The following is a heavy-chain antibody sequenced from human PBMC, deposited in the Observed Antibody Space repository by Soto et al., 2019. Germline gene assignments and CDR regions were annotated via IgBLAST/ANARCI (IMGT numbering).Heavy chain of an antibody. D-gene: IGHD3-10*01. CDR1: GGPISSYY. CDR2: MVYSGST. J-gene: IGHJ4*02. CDR3: STRSNGEGDDSDY. V-gene: IGHV4-59*08. Sequence: QVQLQESGPGLVKPSETLSLTCTVSGGPISSYYWSWIRQPPGKGLEWIGCMVYSGSTNYNPSLKSRVTISVDTSKNQFSLKLSSVTAADTAVYFCSTRSNGEGDDSDYRGQGTLVTVSS.